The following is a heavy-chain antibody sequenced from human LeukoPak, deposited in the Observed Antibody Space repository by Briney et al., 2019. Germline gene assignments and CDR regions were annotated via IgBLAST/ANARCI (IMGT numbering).Heavy chain of an antibody. D-gene: IGHD5-24*01. CDR2: ISSNGGNT. J-gene: IGHJ4*02. CDR3: ARSRDGYKIFDY. V-gene: IGHV3-64*01. Sequence: GSLRLSCAASGFTFSSYAMHWVRQAPGKGLEYVSVISSNGGNTYYANSVKGRFTISRDNYKNTLYLQMGSLRAEDMAVYYCARSRDGYKIFDYWGQGTLVTVSS. CDR1: GFTFSSYA.